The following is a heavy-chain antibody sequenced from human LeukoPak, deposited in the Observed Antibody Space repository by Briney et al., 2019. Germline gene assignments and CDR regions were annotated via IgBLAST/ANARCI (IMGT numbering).Heavy chain of an antibody. CDR2: ISGSGGST. V-gene: IGHV3-23*01. D-gene: IGHD3-3*01. CDR1: GFTFSSYA. J-gene: IGHJ4*02. Sequence: PGGSLRLSYAASGFTFSSYAMSWVRQAPGKGLEWVSAISGSGGSTYYADSVKGRFTISRDNAKNSLYLQMNTLRPEDTAVYYCARERQNKDFWSGGDYWGQGTLVTVSS. CDR3: ARERQNKDFWSGGDY.